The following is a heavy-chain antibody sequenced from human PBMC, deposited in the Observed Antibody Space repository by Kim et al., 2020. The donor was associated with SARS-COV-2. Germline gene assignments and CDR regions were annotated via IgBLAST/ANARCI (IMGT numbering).Heavy chain of an antibody. CDR3: ETMATHWYFDL. D-gene: IGHD2-8*01. Sequence: TNYNPSLKSRVTISVDTAKNQLTLKLRAVTAADTAVYYWETMATHWYFDLWGRGTLVTVSA. CDR2: T. V-gene: IGHV4-39*01. J-gene: IGHJ2*01.